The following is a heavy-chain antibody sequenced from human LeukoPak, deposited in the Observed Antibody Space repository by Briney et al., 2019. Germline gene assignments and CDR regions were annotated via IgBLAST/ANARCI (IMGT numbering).Heavy chain of an antibody. CDR2: IYYSGST. D-gene: IGHD3-10*02. CDR1: GGSISSYY. Sequence: PSETLSLTCTVSGGSISSYYWSWIRQPPGKGLEWIGYIYYSGSTNYNPSLKSRVTIPVDTSKNQFSLKLSSVTAADTAVYYCARNGVRGVIGDAFDIWGQGTMVTVSS. CDR3: ARNGVRGVIGDAFDI. V-gene: IGHV4-59*01. J-gene: IGHJ3*02.